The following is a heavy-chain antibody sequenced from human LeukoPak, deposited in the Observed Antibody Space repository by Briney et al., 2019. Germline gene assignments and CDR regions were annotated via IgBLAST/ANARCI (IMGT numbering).Heavy chain of an antibody. CDR1: GFTFSSYA. CDR2: ISGSGGST. Sequence: GGSLRLSCAASGFTFSSYAMSWVRQAPGKGLEGVSAISGSGGSTYYADSVKGRFTISRDNSKNTLYLQMNSLRAEDTAVYYCAKGLRSYSVLYAFDIWGQGTMVTVSS. D-gene: IGHD1-26*01. V-gene: IGHV3-23*01. J-gene: IGHJ3*02. CDR3: AKGLRSYSVLYAFDI.